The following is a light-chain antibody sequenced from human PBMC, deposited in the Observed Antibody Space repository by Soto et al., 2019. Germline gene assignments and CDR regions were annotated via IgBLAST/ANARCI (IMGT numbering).Light chain of an antibody. CDR3: QSYDSSLSGWV. CDR1: SSNIGAGYD. V-gene: IGLV1-40*01. J-gene: IGLJ3*02. Sequence: QSVLTQPPSVSGAPGKRFTLSCTGSSSNIGAGYDVHWYQQLPGTAPKLLIYGNSNRPSGVPDRFSGSKSGTSAALAITGLQAEDEADYYCQSYDSSLSGWVFGGGTKLTVL. CDR2: GNS.